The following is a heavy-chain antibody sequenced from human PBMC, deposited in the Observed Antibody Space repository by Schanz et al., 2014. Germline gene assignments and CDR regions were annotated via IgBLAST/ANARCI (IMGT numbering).Heavy chain of an antibody. Sequence: VQLVESGGGLVQPGGSLRLSCAASGFTFSSYAMSWVRQAPAKGLEWVAVVGDTGTTKFYADSVKGRLTVSRDNSENTVYLEFHSLRSEDTALYYCAREAKWGQWYFDLWGRGSLVTVSS. D-gene: IGHD1-26*01. V-gene: IGHV3-30*03. J-gene: IGHJ2*01. CDR2: VGDTGTTK. CDR1: GFTFSSYA. CDR3: AREAKWGQWYFDL.